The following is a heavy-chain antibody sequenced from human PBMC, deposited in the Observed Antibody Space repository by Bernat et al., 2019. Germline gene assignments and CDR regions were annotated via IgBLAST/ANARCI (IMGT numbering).Heavy chain of an antibody. CDR3: AVGGIDFDY. J-gene: IGHJ4*02. CDR1: GFTFSSYA. Sequence: VQLVESGGGLVQPGRSLRLSCTASGFTFSSYAMHWVRQAPGKGLEWVAVISYDGSNKYYADSVKGRFTISRDNSKNTLYLQMNSLRAEDTAVYYCAVGGIDFDYWGQGILVTVSS. D-gene: IGHD3-10*01. CDR2: ISYDGSNK. V-gene: IGHV3-30-3*01.